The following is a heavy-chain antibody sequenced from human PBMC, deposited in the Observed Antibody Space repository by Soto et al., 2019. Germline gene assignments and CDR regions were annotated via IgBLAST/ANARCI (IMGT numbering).Heavy chain of an antibody. CDR3: AHLRNGYDILTGYSDYFGY. D-gene: IGHD3-9*01. Sequence: SGPTLVNPTQTLTLTCPFSGFSLSTSGVGVGWIRQPPGKALEWLALIYWDDDKRYSPSLKSRLTITKDTSKNQVVLTMTNMDPVDTATYYCAHLRNGYDILTGYSDYFGYWGQGTLVTVSS. V-gene: IGHV2-5*02. CDR2: IYWDDDK. CDR1: GFSLSTSGVG. J-gene: IGHJ4*02.